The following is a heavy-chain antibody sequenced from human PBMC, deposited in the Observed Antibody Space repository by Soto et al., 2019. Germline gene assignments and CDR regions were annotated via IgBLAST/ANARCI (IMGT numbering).Heavy chain of an antibody. CDR1: GFTFSSYA. CDR2: ISGSGGST. D-gene: IGHD3-22*01. J-gene: IGHJ4*02. V-gene: IGHV3-23*01. Sequence: GGSLRLSCAASGFTFSSYAMSWVRQAPGKGLEWVSAISGSGGSTYYADSVKGRFTISRDNSKNTLYLQMNSLRAEDTAVYYCAKDPYYYDSSGYLKGDFDYWGQGTLVTVSS. CDR3: AKDPYYYDSSGYLKGDFDY.